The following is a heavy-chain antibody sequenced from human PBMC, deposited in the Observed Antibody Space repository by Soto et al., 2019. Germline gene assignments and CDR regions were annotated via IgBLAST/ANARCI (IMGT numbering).Heavy chain of an antibody. V-gene: IGHV3-11*01. Sequence: QVQLVESGGGLVKPGGSLRLSCAASGFTFSDYYMSWIRQAPGKGLEWVSYISSSGSTIYYADSVKGRFTISRDTAKNSLYRQMSSLRAEDTAVYYCARDRVAAVITVHYYYYCMDVWGKGTTVPVSS. CDR1: GFTFSDYY. J-gene: IGHJ6*03. CDR2: ISSSGSTI. D-gene: IGHD2-15*01. CDR3: ARDRVAAVITVHYYYYCMDV.